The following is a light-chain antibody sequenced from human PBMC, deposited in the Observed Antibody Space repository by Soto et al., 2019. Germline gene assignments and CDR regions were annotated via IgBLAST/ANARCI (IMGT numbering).Light chain of an antibody. V-gene: IGLV1-47*02. CDR3: AAWDDSLSADYV. CDR1: SSNIGSKY. CDR2: SNN. Sequence: QSVLTQPPSASGTPGQRVTIFCSGSSSNIGSKYVYWYQQLPGTAPKLLIYSNNQRPSGVPDRFSGSKSGTSASLAISGLRSEDDADYYCAAWDDSLSADYVFGTGTKLTVL. J-gene: IGLJ1*01.